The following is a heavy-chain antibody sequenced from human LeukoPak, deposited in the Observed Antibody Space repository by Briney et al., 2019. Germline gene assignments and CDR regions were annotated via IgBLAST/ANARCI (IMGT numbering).Heavy chain of an antibody. CDR1: GFTFNNYI. CDR3: ARCTTGRTFGSLREIKRSREIDY. J-gene: IGHJ4*02. D-gene: IGHD1-1*01. CDR2: ISSSSDYI. V-gene: IGHV3-21*01. Sequence: GGSLRLSCAASGFTFNNYIMNWVRQAPGKGLEWVSSISSSSDYIYYADSVKGRFTISRDNAKNSLYLQMNSLRAEDMAVYYCARCTTGRTFGSLREIKRSREIDYWGQGTLVTVSS.